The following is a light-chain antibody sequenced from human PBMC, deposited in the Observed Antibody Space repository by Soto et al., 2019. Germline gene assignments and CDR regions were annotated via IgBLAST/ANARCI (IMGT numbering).Light chain of an antibody. CDR1: QSISSW. Sequence: DIQMTQSPSTLSASVGDRVTITCRASQSISSWLAWYQQKPGKAPKSLIYKASSLESGVPSRFSGGGSGTDVTLTISSLQPDDSATYYCQQYNSYPITFGQGTRLEIK. J-gene: IGKJ5*01. V-gene: IGKV1-5*03. CDR3: QQYNSYPIT. CDR2: KAS.